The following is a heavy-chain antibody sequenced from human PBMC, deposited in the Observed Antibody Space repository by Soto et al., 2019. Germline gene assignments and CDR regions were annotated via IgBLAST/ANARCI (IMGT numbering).Heavy chain of an antibody. D-gene: IGHD4-17*01. V-gene: IGHV1-46*03. J-gene: IGHJ3*02. Sequence: ASVKVSCKASGYTFTSYYMHWVRQAPGQGLEWMGIINPSGGSTSYAQKFQGRVTMTRDTSTSTVYMELSSLRSEDTAVYYCTRDTALDAFDIWGQGTMVTVSS. CDR2: INPSGGST. CDR3: TRDTALDAFDI. CDR1: GYTFTSYY.